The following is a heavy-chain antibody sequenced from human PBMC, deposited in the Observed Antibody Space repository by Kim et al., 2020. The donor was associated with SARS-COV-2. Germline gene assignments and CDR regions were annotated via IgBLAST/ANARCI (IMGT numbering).Heavy chain of an antibody. CDR2: T. J-gene: IGHJ4*02. D-gene: IGHD4-17*01. Sequence: TNYNPTPKSRATISVDTCKSQFSLRLRSVTAADTAVYYCAGATTVTTLDYWGQGTLVTVSS. CDR3: AGATTVTTLDY. V-gene: IGHV4-59*01.